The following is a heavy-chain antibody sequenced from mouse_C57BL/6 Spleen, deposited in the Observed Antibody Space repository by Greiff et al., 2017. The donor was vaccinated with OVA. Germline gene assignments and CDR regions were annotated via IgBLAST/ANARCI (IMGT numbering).Heavy chain of an antibody. Sequence: VQLQQPGAELVMPGASVKLSCKASGYTFTSYWMHWVKQRPGQGLEWIGEIDPSDSYTNYNQKFKGKSTLTVDKSSSTAYMQLSSLTSEDSAVYYCARTAYFDYWGQGTTLTVSS. CDR1: GYTFTSYW. CDR2: IDPSDSYT. CDR3: ARTAYFDY. J-gene: IGHJ2*01. D-gene: IGHD1-2*01. V-gene: IGHV1-69*01.